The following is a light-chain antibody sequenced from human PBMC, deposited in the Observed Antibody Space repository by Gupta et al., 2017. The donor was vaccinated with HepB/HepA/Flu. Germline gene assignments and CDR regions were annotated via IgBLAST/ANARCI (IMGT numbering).Light chain of an antibody. CDR2: GAS. Sequence: EIVLTQSPGTLSLSPGERATLSCRASQSVSSTFLAWYQQKLGQAPRLLISGASSSATGIPDRFIGSGSGTDFTLTVSRLEPEDFAVYYCQQYGSSPLTCGGGTKVEIK. V-gene: IGKV3-20*01. J-gene: IGKJ4*01. CDR1: QSVSSTF. CDR3: QQYGSSPLT.